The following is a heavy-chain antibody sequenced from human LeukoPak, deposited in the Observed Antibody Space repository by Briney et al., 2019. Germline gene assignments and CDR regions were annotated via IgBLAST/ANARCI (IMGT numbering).Heavy chain of an antibody. Sequence: SETLSLTCAVYGGSFSGYYWSWIRQPPGKGLEWIGEINHSGSTNYNPSLKSRVTISVDTSKNQFSLKLSSVTAAGTAVYYCARGPSARRWFDPWGQGTLVTVSS. CDR3: ARGPSARRWFDP. CDR2: INHSGST. J-gene: IGHJ5*02. D-gene: IGHD6-6*01. V-gene: IGHV4-34*01. CDR1: GGSFSGYY.